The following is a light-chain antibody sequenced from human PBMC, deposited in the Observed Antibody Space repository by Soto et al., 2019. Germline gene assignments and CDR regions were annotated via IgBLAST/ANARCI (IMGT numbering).Light chain of an antibody. CDR1: QSLVYSDGYNS. CDR3: MQPLQTPYT. Sequence: DLVMTQSPLSLPVTPGEPASISCRTSQSLVYSDGYNSLDRYVQKPGQSPQLLIYLGSNRASGVPDRFSGSESGTDFTLKISRVEAEDVWVYYCMQPLQTPYTFGQGTKLEIK. J-gene: IGKJ2*01. V-gene: IGKV2-28*01. CDR2: LGS.